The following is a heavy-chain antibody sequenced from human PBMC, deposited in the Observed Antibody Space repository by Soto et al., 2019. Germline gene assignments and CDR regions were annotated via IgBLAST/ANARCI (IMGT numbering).Heavy chain of an antibody. CDR2: INHGGSS. V-gene: IGHV4-34*01. D-gene: IGHD5-12*01. CDR3: ARGIRGFSGYDDIFYFYMDV. J-gene: IGHJ6*03. Sequence: QVQLQQWGAGLLKPSETLSLTCAVYGGSFSGYYWSWIRQPPGKGLEWMGEINHGGSSNYNPSLKSRVSMSVDTSKNQFSLHLSSVTAADTAIYFCARGIRGFSGYDDIFYFYMDVWGKGTTVTVSS. CDR1: GGSFSGYY.